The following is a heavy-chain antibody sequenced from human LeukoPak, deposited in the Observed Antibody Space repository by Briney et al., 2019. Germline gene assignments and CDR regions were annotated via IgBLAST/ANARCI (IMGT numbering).Heavy chain of an antibody. V-gene: IGHV3-7*01. J-gene: IGHJ4*02. D-gene: IGHD1-26*01. CDR2: IKQDASEE. CDR3: VRDRGRASVDY. Sequence: GRSLMLSFASTGFTLAGYGISWVRQAPGKGMEWVANIKQDASEEYYVDSVKGRFTISRDNAKNSLYLQMNSLRAEDTAVYYCVRDRGRASVDYWGQGTLVTVSS. CDR1: GFTLAGYG.